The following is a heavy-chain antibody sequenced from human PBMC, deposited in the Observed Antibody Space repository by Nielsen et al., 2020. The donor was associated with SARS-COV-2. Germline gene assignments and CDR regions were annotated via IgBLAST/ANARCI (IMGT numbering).Heavy chain of an antibody. Sequence: GESLKISCAASGFTFSSYWMHWVRQAPGKGLEWVSSISSSSSYIYYADSVKGRFTISRDNAKNSLYLQMNSLRAEDTAVYYCARDLTSGFSTDFDYWGQGTLVTVSS. CDR2: ISSSSSYI. CDR1: GFTFSSYW. V-gene: IGHV3-21*01. J-gene: IGHJ4*02. CDR3: ARDLTSGFSTDFDY. D-gene: IGHD3-22*01.